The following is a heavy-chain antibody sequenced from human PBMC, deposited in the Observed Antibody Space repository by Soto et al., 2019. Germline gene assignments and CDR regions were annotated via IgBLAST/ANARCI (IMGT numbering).Heavy chain of an antibody. D-gene: IGHD3-16*01. V-gene: IGHV1-18*01. CDR2: ISPYTGNT. CDR1: GYIFVNYG. J-gene: IGHJ6*02. Sequence: QVQLVQSGDEVKKPGASVKVSCKASGYIFVNYGIAWVRQAPGQGLEWMGWISPYTGNTHSATQVQGRLTMTTDTSTSTAYMDQGRLTSDDTAVYYCVMVDNYVTPTPQDVWGQGTTVTVSS. CDR3: VMVDNYVTPTPQDV.